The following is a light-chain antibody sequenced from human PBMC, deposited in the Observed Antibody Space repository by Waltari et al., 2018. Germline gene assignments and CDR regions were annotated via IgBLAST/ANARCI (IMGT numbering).Light chain of an antibody. Sequence: DIQMTQSPSSLSAYVGDRVTIKCRASQSISGSLNWYQQKQGKAPKLLIYAASTLQSGVPSSFSGSESGTDFTLTINRLQPEDFATYFCQQSYNDPLTFGGGTKMEIK. J-gene: IGKJ4*01. V-gene: IGKV1-39*01. CDR1: QSISGS. CDR3: QQSYNDPLT. CDR2: AAS.